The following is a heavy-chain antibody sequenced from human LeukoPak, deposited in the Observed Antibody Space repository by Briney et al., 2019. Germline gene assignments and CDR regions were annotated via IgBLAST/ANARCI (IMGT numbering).Heavy chain of an antibody. J-gene: IGHJ5*02. CDR3: ARRGYCYGGFDP. CDR1: GGSISSYY. V-gene: IGHV4-4*09. CDR2: IYTSGST. Sequence: SETLSLTCTVSGGSISSYYWSWIRQPPGKGLEWIGYIYTSGSTNYNPSLKSRVTISVDTSKNQFSLKLSSVTAADTAVYYCARRGYCYGGFDPWGQGTLVTVSS. D-gene: IGHD5-18*01.